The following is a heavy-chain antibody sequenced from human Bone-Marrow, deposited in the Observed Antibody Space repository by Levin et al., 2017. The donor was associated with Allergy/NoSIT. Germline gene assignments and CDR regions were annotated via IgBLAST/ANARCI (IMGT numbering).Heavy chain of an antibody. CDR3: AREGFFLGIGNYYYNYYMDV. CDR1: GYSFTNYG. D-gene: IGHD7-27*01. V-gene: IGHV1-18*01. CDR2: ISAYNGDT. Sequence: GESLKISCKASGYSFTNYGISWVRQAPGQGLEWMGWISAYNGDTSYAKKLQGRVTMTTDTSTSTAYMELRTLSSDDTAVYYCAREGFFLGIGNYYYNYYMDVWGKGTTVTVS. J-gene: IGHJ6*03.